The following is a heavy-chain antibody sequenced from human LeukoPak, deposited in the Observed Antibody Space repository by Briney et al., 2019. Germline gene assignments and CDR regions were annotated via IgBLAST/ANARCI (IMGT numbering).Heavy chain of an antibody. J-gene: IGHJ4*02. CDR3: AKVRTGHYFDY. Sequence: LTGGSLRLSCAASGFTFSSYAMSWVRQAPGKGLEWVSSISSSGGSTYYADSVKGRFTISRDDSKNTLYVQMNSLRAEDTAVYYCAKVRTGHYFDYWGQGTLVTVSS. CDR1: GFTFSSYA. CDR2: ISSSGGST. D-gene: IGHD3/OR15-3a*01. V-gene: IGHV3-23*01.